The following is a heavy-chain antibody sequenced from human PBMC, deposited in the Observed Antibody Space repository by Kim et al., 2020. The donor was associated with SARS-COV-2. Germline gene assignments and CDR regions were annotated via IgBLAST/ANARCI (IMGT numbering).Heavy chain of an antibody. J-gene: IGHJ4*02. CDR1: GDSISSSSYY. V-gene: IGHV4-39*01. D-gene: IGHD3-22*01. Sequence: SETLSLTCTVSGDSISSSSYYWGWIRQPPGKGLEWIGSIYYSGSTYYNPSLKSRVTISVDTSKNQFSLKLSSVTAADTAVYYCARLRYYDSSGFGPSFDYWGQGTLVTVSS. CDR2: IYYSGST. CDR3: ARLRYYDSSGFGPSFDY.